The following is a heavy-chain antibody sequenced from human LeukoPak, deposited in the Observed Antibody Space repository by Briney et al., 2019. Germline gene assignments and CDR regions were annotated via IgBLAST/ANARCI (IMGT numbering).Heavy chain of an antibody. J-gene: IGHJ6*03. V-gene: IGHV4-39*07. CDR1: SGSISSSSYY. CDR2: IYYSGST. D-gene: IGHD5-24*01. CDR3: ARVEIYYYYMDV. Sequence: ASETLSLTCTVSSGSISSSSYYWGWIRQPPGKGLEWIGSIYYSGSTYYNPSLKSRVTISVDTSKNQFSLKLSSVTAADTAVYYCARVEIYYYYMDVWGKGTTVTISS.